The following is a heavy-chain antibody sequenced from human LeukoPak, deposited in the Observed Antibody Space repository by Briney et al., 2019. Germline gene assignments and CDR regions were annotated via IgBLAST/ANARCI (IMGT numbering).Heavy chain of an antibody. CDR3: ARGEAMTTVTPAFDY. V-gene: IGHV4-59*01. Sequence: SETLSLTCTVSGGSISSYYWSWIRQPPGKGLEWIGYIYYSGSTNYNPSLKSRVTISVDTSKNQFSLKLSSVTAADTAVYYCARGEAMTTVTPAFDYWGQGTLVTVSS. CDR1: GGSISSYY. D-gene: IGHD4-11*01. J-gene: IGHJ4*02. CDR2: IYYSGST.